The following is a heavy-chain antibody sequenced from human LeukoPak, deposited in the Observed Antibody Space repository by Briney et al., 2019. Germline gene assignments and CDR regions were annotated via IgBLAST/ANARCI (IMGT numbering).Heavy chain of an antibody. Sequence: GRSLRLSCAASGFTFSSYAMHWVRQAPGKGLEWVAVISYDGSNKYYADSVKGRFTISRDNSKNTLYLQMNSLRAEDTAVYYCARERGRIYCSGGSCYSGYFDYWGQGTLVTVSP. CDR1: GFTFSSYA. D-gene: IGHD2-15*01. CDR3: ARERGRIYCSGGSCYSGYFDY. J-gene: IGHJ4*02. V-gene: IGHV3-30-3*01. CDR2: ISYDGSNK.